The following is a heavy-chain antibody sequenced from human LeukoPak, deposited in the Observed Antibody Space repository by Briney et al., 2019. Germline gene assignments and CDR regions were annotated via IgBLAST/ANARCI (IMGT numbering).Heavy chain of an antibody. D-gene: IGHD6-6*01. V-gene: IGHV3-48*01. J-gene: IGHJ4*02. CDR2: ISSGSSTI. CDR3: TRVYHSSSGRAIDY. CDR1: GFTFSSYS. Sequence: PGGSLRLSCAASGFTFSSYSMNWVRQAPGKGLEWVSYISSGSSTIYNADAVKGRFTISRDNAKNSLYLQMNSLRAEDTALYYCTRVYHSSSGRAIDYWGQGTLVTVSS.